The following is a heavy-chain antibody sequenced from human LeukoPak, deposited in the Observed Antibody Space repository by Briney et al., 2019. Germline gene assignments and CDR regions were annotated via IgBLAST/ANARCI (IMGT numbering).Heavy chain of an antibody. V-gene: IGHV3-23*01. CDR1: GFTFSSYA. J-gene: IGHJ4*02. CDR3: ATFIAYSTPFDY. Sequence: GGSLRLSCAASGFTFSSYAISWIRQAPGKGLEWISAVSGNGINTFYADSVKGRFTISRDNSKNTLYLQINSLRAEDTALYYCATFIAYSTPFDYWGQGTQVTVAS. CDR2: VSGNGINT. D-gene: IGHD2/OR15-2a*01.